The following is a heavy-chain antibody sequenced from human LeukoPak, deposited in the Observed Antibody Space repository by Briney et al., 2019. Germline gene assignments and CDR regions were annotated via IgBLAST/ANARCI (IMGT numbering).Heavy chain of an antibody. CDR1: GYTFTSYG. D-gene: IGHD2-15*01. J-gene: IGHJ4*02. CDR2: ISAYNGNT. V-gene: IGHV1-18*01. Sequence: ASVKVSCKASGYTFTSYGISWVRQAPGQGLEWMGWISAYNGNTNYAQKLQGRVTMTTDTSTSTAYMELRSLRSDDTAVYYCARGDRTSPGYCSGSSCYTLFYWGQGTLVTVSS. CDR3: ARGDRTSPGYCSGSSCYTLFY.